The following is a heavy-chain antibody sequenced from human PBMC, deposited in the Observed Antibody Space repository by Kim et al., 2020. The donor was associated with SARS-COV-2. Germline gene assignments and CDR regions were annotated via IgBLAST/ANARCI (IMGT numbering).Heavy chain of an antibody. V-gene: IGHV3-30*01. Sequence: SLKGRFPVSRDNSQNTLFLQIDSLRVADTAVYYCAREGHSSGRAGSFDYWGQGTLVTVSS. J-gene: IGHJ4*02. CDR3: AREGHSSGRAGSFDY. D-gene: IGHD6-19*01.